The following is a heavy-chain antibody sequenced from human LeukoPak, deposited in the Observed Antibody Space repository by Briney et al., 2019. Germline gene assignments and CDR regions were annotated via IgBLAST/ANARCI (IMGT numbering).Heavy chain of an antibody. Sequence: GGSLKLSCAASGFTFSSYWMSWVRQAPGKGLEWVANIKQDGSEKYYVDSVKGRFTISRDNAKKSLYLQMDSLRAEDTAVYYCATHGYSELRYFDWSTNEWGQGTLVTVSS. D-gene: IGHD3-9*01. CDR1: GFTFSSYW. CDR2: IKQDGSEK. CDR3: ATHGYSELRYFDWSTNE. V-gene: IGHV3-7*01. J-gene: IGHJ4*02.